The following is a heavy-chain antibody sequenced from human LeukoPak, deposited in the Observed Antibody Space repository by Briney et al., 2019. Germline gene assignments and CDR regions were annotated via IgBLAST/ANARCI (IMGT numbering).Heavy chain of an antibody. CDR2: ISAYNGNT. CDR1: GYTFTSYG. Sequence: ASVKVSCKASGYTFTSYGISWVRQAPGQGLEWMGWISAYNGNTNYAQKLQGRVTMTTDTSTSTAYMELRGLRSDDTAVYYCARDRRRYYGSGSYGYMDVWGKGTTVTISS. D-gene: IGHD3-10*01. V-gene: IGHV1-18*01. J-gene: IGHJ6*03. CDR3: ARDRRRYYGSGSYGYMDV.